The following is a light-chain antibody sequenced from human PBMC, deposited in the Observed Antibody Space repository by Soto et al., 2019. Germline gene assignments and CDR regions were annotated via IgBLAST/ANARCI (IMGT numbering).Light chain of an antibody. V-gene: IGKV1-9*01. CDR2: AAS. Sequence: IQLTQSPSSLSASVGDRVTITCRASQDIAIYLAWYKQKPGEAPKLLIYAASTLYGGVPSRFSGSGSVTDFALTINSLQAEDFATYYCQQLRMYPTTFGGGTKVEIK. CDR1: QDIAIY. J-gene: IGKJ4*01. CDR3: QQLRMYPTT.